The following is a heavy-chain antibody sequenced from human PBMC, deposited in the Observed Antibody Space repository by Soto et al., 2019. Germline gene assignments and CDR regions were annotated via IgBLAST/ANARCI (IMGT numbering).Heavy chain of an antibody. J-gene: IGHJ4*02. Sequence: GVSVEVACKASGYTFTGYYMHWVRQAPGQGLEWMGWINPNSGGTNYAQKFQGWVTMTRDTSISTAYMELSRLRSDDTAVYYCARGHEIAAAAPGGYWGQGTLVTVSS. CDR3: ARGHEIAAAAPGGY. D-gene: IGHD6-13*01. CDR2: INPNSGGT. CDR1: GYTFTGYY. V-gene: IGHV1-2*04.